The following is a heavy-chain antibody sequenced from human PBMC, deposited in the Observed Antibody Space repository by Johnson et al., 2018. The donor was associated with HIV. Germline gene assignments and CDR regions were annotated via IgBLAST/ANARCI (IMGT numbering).Heavy chain of an antibody. CDR2: ISGGST. CDR3: AKDRRTYSSSADAFDI. V-gene: IGHV3-38-3*01. D-gene: IGHD6-6*01. CDR1: GFTVSSNE. Sequence: VQLVESRGVLVQPGGSLRLSCAASGFTVSSNEMSWVRQAPGKGLAWVSSISGGSTYYADSRKGRFTISRDNSKNTLHLQMNSLRAEDTAVYYCAKDRRTYSSSADAFDIWGQGTMVTVSS. J-gene: IGHJ3*02.